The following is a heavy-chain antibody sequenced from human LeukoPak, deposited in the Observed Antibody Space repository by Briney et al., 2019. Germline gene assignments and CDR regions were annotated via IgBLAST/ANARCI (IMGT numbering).Heavy chain of an antibody. D-gene: IGHD1-26*01. V-gene: IGHV4-59*01. CDR2: IYYSGST. CDR3: ARVEWELRTWFLLHY. CDR1: GGSITGYY. J-gene: IGHJ4*02. Sequence: SETLSLTCTVSGGSITGYYWSWIRQPPGKGLEWIGYIYYSGSTNYNPSLKSRVTISVDTSKNQFSLKLSSVTAADTAVYYCARVEWELRTWFLLHYWGQGTLVTVSS.